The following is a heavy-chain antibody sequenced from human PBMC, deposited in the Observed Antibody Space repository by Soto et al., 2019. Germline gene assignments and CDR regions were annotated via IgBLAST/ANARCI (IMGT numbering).Heavy chain of an antibody. J-gene: IGHJ3*02. CDR1: GYTLTELS. V-gene: IGHV1-24*01. Sequence: QVQLVQSGAEVKKPGASVKVSCKVSGYTLTELSMHWVRQAPGKGLEWMGGFDPEDGETIYAQKFQGRVTMTEETSTDTAYMELSSLRSEDTAVYYCETDGPRYDAFDIWGQGTMVTVSS. D-gene: IGHD3-9*01. CDR3: ETDGPRYDAFDI. CDR2: FDPEDGET.